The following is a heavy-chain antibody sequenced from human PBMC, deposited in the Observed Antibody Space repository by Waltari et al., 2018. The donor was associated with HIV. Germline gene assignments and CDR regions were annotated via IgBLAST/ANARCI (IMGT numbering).Heavy chain of an antibody. CDR1: GCSISSYY. CDR3: ARDEMSSGLPYYYYGMDV. J-gene: IGHJ6*02. CDR2: SYYRGST. V-gene: IGHV4-59*01. Sequence: QVQLQESGPGLVKPSETLSPTSTVPGCSISSYYWSWIRQPPGKGLEWIGYSYYRGSTNYNPPLKSRVTISVDTSKNQCSLKLGSVTAADTAVYYCARDEMSSGLPYYYYGMDVWGQGTTVTVAS. D-gene: IGHD6-25*01.